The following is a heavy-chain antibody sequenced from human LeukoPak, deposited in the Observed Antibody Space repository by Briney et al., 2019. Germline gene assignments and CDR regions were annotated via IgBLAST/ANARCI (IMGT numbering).Heavy chain of an antibody. Sequence: SETLSLTCTVSGGSISSSSYYWGWIRQPPGKGLEWIGSIFYSGSTHYNPSLKSRVTMSIDTSKNQFSLKLSSVTAADTAVYYCTRTYSSSSIDYWGQGALVTVSS. J-gene: IGHJ4*02. V-gene: IGHV4-39*07. CDR2: IFYSGST. CDR1: GGSISSSSYY. CDR3: TRTYSSSSIDY. D-gene: IGHD6-6*01.